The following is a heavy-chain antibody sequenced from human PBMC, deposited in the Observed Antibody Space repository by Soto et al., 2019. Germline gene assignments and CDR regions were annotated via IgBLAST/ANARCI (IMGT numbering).Heavy chain of an antibody. CDR1: GGYISTGYYY. CDR2: IYYSGST. V-gene: IGHV4-30-4*01. Sequence: QVQLQESGPGLVKPSQTLSLTCTVSGGYISTGYYYWGWIRQPPGKGLEWIGYIYYSGSTYYNPSLKSRVTISVDTSKNQFSLNVNSVTAADTAVYFCARGRGYSDSSGRLFDYWGQGTLVTVSS. D-gene: IGHD3-22*01. CDR3: ARGRGYSDSSGRLFDY. J-gene: IGHJ4*02.